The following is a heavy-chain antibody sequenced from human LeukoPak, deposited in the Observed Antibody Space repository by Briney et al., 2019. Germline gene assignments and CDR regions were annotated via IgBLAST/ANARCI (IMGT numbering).Heavy chain of an antibody. CDR3: ARVVVHGHSDY. J-gene: IGHJ4*02. V-gene: IGHV4-59*08. CDR1: GGSINSYY. Sequence: ASETLSLTCTVSGGSINSYYWSWIRQPPGKTLEWIGYIFYTGSTKCNPSLKSRVTISVDTSKNQFSLKLTSVTAADTAVYYCARVVVHGHSDYWGQGALVTVSS. D-gene: IGHD3-16*02. CDR2: IFYTGST.